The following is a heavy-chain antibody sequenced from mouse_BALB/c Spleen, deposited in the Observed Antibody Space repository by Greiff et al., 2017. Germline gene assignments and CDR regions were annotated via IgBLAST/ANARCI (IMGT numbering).Heavy chain of an antibody. D-gene: IGHD2-14*01. CDR1: GFTFSSFG. J-gene: IGHJ3*01. Sequence: EVQLVESGGGLVQPGGSRKLSCAASGFTFSSFGMHWVRQAPEKGLEWVAYISSGSSTIYYADTVKGRFTISRDNPKNTLFLQMTSLRSEDTAMYYCARSQLVRSEGFAYWGQGTLVTVSA. CDR2: ISSGSSTI. V-gene: IGHV5-17*02. CDR3: ARSQLVRSEGFAY.